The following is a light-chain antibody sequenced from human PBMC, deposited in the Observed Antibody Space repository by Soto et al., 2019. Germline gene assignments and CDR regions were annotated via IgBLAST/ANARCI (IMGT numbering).Light chain of an antibody. V-gene: IGKV3-15*01. CDR3: QQYSSWPLT. CDR1: QTVSNSY. CDR2: GVS. J-gene: IGKJ4*01. Sequence: EIVMTQSPATLSVSPGDRATLSCRASQTVSNSYLAWYQYKPGQAPRLLIYGVSTRATGIPARFSGSGSGTEFTLTISSLQSEDFAVYYCQQYSSWPLTFGGGTKVEIK.